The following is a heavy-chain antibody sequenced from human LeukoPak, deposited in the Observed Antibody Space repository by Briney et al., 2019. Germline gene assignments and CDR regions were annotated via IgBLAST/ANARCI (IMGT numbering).Heavy chain of an antibody. Sequence: GASVKVSCTASGGTFSSYAISWVRQAPGQGLEWMGGIIPIFGTANYAQKFQGRVTITADESTSTAYMELSSLRSEDTAVYYCARGDGYNHGTYFDYWGQGTLVTVSS. CDR3: ARGDGYNHGTYFDY. J-gene: IGHJ4*02. CDR1: GGTFSSYA. CDR2: IIPIFGTA. D-gene: IGHD5-24*01. V-gene: IGHV1-69*13.